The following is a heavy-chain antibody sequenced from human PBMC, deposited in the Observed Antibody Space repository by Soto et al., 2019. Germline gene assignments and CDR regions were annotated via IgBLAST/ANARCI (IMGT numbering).Heavy chain of an antibody. CDR3: ARNGYGSGPTTIDP. Sequence: QVTLKESGTVLVKPTETLTLTCTVSGFSLSHAKMGVSWIRQPPGTALEWLAHIFSNDEKSYSPSLKSRLTISKDTSKSQVVLTMTNMDPVATGTYYWARNGYGSGPTTIDPGGPGTLVVFSS. D-gene: IGHD6-19*01. V-gene: IGHV2-26*01. CDR1: GFSLSHAKMG. J-gene: IGHJ5*02. CDR2: IFSNDEK.